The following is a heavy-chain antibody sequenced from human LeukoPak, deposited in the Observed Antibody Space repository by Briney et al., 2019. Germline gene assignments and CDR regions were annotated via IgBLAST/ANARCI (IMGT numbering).Heavy chain of an antibody. Sequence: GASVKVSCKASGYTFINYGISWVRQAPGQGLEWMGWISAYNGNTNYAQKLQGRVTMTTDTSTTTAYMELRSLRTEDTALYYCANEGSSLVIHAFDIWGQGTVVTVSS. CDR3: ANEGSSLVIHAFDI. J-gene: IGHJ3*02. D-gene: IGHD2-21*01. CDR2: ISAYNGNT. V-gene: IGHV1-18*01. CDR1: GYTFINYG.